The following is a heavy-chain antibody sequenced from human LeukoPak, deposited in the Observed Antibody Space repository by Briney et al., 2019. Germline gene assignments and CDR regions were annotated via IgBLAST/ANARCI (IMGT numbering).Heavy chain of an antibody. D-gene: IGHD1-26*01. CDR3: ARDWVGSGILRD. CDR2: IYHSGST. CDR1: GGSISSGGYS. J-gene: IGHJ4*02. Sequence: SQTLSLTCAVSGGSISSGGYSWSWIRQPPGKGLEWIGYIYHSGSTYYNPSLKSRVTISVDRSKNQFSLKLSSVTAADTAVYYCARDWVGSGILRDWGQGTLVTVSS. V-gene: IGHV4-30-2*01.